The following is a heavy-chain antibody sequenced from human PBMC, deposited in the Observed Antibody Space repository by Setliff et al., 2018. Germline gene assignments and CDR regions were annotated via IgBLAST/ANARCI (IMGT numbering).Heavy chain of an antibody. CDR2: MYFSGST. D-gene: IGHD2-15*01. V-gene: IGHV4-39*01. CDR1: GGSISTNSYY. Sequence: KTSETLSLTCTVSGGSISTNSYYWGWIRQPPGKGLEWIGSMYFSGSTYYSPSLKSRVIVSVDTSKNQFSLKLSSVTAADTAVYYCARLPGYCNGGNCYGYYTFDIWGQGTMVTVSS. J-gene: IGHJ3*02. CDR3: ARLPGYCNGGNCYGYYTFDI.